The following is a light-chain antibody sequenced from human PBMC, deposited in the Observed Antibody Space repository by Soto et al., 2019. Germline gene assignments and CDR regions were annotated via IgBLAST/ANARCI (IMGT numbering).Light chain of an antibody. CDR1: QSVTNW. CDR3: QQYNTYPYT. CDR2: DAS. V-gene: IGKV1-5*01. J-gene: IGKJ2*01. Sequence: GDRVTITCRASQSVTNWLAWYQQKPGKAPNLLIYDASRLQSGIPSRFSGSASGTEFTLTISSLQPDDFATYYCQQYNTYPYTFGQGTKLEIK.